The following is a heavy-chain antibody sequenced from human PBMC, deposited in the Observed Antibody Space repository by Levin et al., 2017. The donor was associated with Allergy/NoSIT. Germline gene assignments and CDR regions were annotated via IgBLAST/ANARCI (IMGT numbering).Heavy chain of an antibody. D-gene: IGHD6-13*01. J-gene: IGHJ4*02. V-gene: IGHV3-11*03. CDR2: IISSSSYT. Sequence: GESLKISCAASGFTFSDYYMSWIRQAPGKGLEWVSYIISSSSYTNYADSVKGRFTISRDNAKNSLYLQMNSLRAEDTAVYYCARLRSSSWYLFDYWGQGTLVTVSS. CDR3: ARLRSSSWYLFDY. CDR1: GFTFSDYY.